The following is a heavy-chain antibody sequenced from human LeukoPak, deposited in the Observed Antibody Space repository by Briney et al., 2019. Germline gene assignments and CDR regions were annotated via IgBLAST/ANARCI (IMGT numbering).Heavy chain of an antibody. J-gene: IGHJ5*02. CDR1: GDTVSRNSAA. CDR2: TYYRSKWYN. V-gene: IGHV6-1*01. Sequence: SQTLSLTCAISGDTVSRNSAACNWIRQSPSRGLEWLGRTYYRSKWYNDYAVSVKSRITINPDTSKNQYSLQLNSVTPEDTPVYYWPNRYSWFDPLLQGRLVTVCS. CDR3: PNRYSWFDP.